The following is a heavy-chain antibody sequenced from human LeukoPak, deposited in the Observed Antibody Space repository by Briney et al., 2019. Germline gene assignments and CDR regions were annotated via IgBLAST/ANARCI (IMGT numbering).Heavy chain of an antibody. D-gene: IGHD5-18*01. CDR1: GFTFSSYG. CDR2: IWYDGSNK. V-gene: IGHV3-33*06. J-gene: IGHJ4*02. Sequence: GRSLRLSCAASGFTFSSYGMHWVRQAPGKGLEWVAVIWYDGSNKHYADSVKGRFTISRDNSKNTLYLQMNSLRAEDTAVYYCAKGPSDTAMATAFDNWGQRTLVTVSS. CDR3: AKGPSDTAMATAFDN.